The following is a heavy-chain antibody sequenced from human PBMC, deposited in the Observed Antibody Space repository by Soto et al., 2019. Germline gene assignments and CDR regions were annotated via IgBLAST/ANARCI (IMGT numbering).Heavy chain of an antibody. D-gene: IGHD6-13*01. CDR3: ARDYSRGSWYGYYGMDV. Sequence: PGGSLRLSCAASGFTFSSYAMHWVRQAPGKGLEWVAVISYDGSSKYYADSVKGRFTISGDNSKNTLYLQMNSLRAEDTAVYYCARDYSRGSWYGYYGMDVWGQGTTVTVSS. V-gene: IGHV3-30-3*01. CDR1: GFTFSSYA. CDR2: ISYDGSSK. J-gene: IGHJ6*02.